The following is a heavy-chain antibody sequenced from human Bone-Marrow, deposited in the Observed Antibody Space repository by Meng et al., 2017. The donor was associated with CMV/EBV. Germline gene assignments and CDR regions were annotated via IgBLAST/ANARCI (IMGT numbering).Heavy chain of an antibody. V-gene: IGHV4-59*01. CDR1: GGSISSYY. CDR2: IYYSGST. CDR3: ARGPEGRGYFDWSGRFDP. J-gene: IGHJ5*02. D-gene: IGHD3-9*01. Sequence: SETLSPTCTGSGGSISSYYWSWIRQPPGKGLEWIGYIYYSGSTNYNPSLKSRVTISVDTSKNQFSLKLSSVTAADTAVYYCARGPEGRGYFDWSGRFDPWGQGTLVTCYS.